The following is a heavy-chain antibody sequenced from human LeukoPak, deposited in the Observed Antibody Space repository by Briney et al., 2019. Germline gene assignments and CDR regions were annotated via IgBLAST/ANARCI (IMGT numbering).Heavy chain of an antibody. CDR1: GFTFSNYA. J-gene: IGHJ4*02. Sequence: GGSLRLSCAASGFTFSNYAMHWVRQAPGKGLEWVAVTSYDESNKYYADSVKGRFTISRDNSKKTLYLQMNSLRGEDTAVYYCARVVISSSSDYFDYWGQGTLVIVSS. CDR2: TSYDESNK. CDR3: ARVVISSSSDYFDY. V-gene: IGHV3-30*04. D-gene: IGHD6-6*01.